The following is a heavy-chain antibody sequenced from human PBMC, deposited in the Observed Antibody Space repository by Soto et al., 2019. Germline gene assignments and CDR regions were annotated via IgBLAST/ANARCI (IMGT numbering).Heavy chain of an antibody. D-gene: IGHD6-6*01. CDR3: ARDGIVGSSSFLPDY. Sequence: ASVKVSCKASGYTFTSYYMHWVRQAPGQGLEWMGIINPSGGSTSYAQKFQDRVTMTRDTSTSTVYMELSSLRSEDTAMYYCARDGIVGSSSFLPDYWGQGTLVTVSS. V-gene: IGHV1-46*01. J-gene: IGHJ4*02. CDR2: INPSGGST. CDR1: GYTFTSYY.